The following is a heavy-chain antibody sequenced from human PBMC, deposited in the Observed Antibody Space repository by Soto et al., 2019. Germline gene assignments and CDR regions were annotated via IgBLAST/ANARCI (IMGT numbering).Heavy chain of an antibody. CDR2: LTGRGGGI. CDR1: GFPFNNFA. V-gene: IGHV3-23*01. CDR3: ARFRGQLPADYDFRT. Sequence: EEQLLESGGGLVQPGGSPRLSCAGSGFPFNNFAMGWVRHGPGKGLEWVSTLTGRGGGIYYPDPGRARFTLSRDNSKRRLYLQMSSLGADDTALYYCARFRGQLPADYDFRTWGQGTLVTVYS. J-gene: IGHJ4*02. D-gene: IGHD2-2*01.